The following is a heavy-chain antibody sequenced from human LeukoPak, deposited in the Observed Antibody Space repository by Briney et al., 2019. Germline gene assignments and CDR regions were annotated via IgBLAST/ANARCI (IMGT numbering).Heavy chain of an antibody. CDR3: ARDAADYGDYFDAFDI. CDR1: GFTFSTYW. J-gene: IGHJ3*02. D-gene: IGHD4-17*01. CDR2: INQDASEI. Sequence: GGSLRLSCAASGFTFSTYWMNWYRQAPGKGLEWVGNINQDASEINYVDSVRGRFTISRDNAKNSLHLQMNSLRAEDTALYYCARDAADYGDYFDAFDIWAKGQWSPSLQ. V-gene: IGHV3-7*01.